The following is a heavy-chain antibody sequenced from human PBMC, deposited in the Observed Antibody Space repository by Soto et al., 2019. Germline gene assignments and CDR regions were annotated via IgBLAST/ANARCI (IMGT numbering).Heavy chain of an antibody. J-gene: IGHJ6*02. CDR3: ARVGVIAARRGYYYYGMDV. D-gene: IGHD6-6*01. CDR1: GGSISSSSYY. Sequence: SETLSLTCTVSGGSISSSSYYWGWIRQPPGKGLEWIGSTYYSGSTYYNPSLKSRVTISVDTSKNQFSLKLSSVTAADTAVYYCARVGVIAARRGYYYYGMDVWGQGTTVTVSS. V-gene: IGHV4-39*01. CDR2: TYYSGST.